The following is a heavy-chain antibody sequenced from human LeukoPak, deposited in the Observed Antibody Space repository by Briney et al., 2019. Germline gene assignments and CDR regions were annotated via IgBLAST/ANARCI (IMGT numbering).Heavy chain of an antibody. CDR1: GYSFTSYW. CDR3: ARVAGSHELDAFDI. V-gene: IGHV5-51*01. D-gene: IGHD1-26*01. CDR2: IYPGDSDT. Sequence: GESLKISCKGSGYSFTSYWIAWVSQMPGKGLEWMGIIYPGDSDTRYSPSFRGQVTISVDKSFSTAYLQWSSLKASDSAMYYCARVAGSHELDAFDIWGQGTMVTVSS. J-gene: IGHJ3*02.